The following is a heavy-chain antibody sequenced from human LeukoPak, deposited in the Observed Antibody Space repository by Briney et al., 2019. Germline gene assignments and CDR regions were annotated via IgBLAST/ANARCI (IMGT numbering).Heavy chain of an antibody. J-gene: IGHJ5*02. V-gene: IGHV4-34*01. D-gene: IGHD2-21*02. CDR1: GGSCDDYY. CDR2: IHPHGIF. CDR3: ARGSDRSKAGDL. Sequence: SETLFLTCAVHGGSCDDYYCSWIRQPPGKGLEWIGEIHPHGIFYYNSSLTSRVTISIDTSKGQFSLRLTSVTAADTAFYYCARGSDRSKAGDLWGQGSLVIVSS.